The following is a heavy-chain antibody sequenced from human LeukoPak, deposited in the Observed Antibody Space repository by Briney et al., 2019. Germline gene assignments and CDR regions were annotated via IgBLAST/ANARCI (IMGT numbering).Heavy chain of an antibody. Sequence: PGGSLRLSCAASGFTFSSYSMNWVRQAPGKGLEWVSSISSSSSYIYYADSVKGRFTISRDNAKNSLYLQMNSLRAEDTAVYYCARDSRYSYGNYYYYYMDVWGKGTTVTISS. CDR3: ARDSRYSYGNYYYYYMDV. V-gene: IGHV3-21*01. J-gene: IGHJ6*03. CDR2: ISSSSSYI. D-gene: IGHD5-18*01. CDR1: GFTFSSYS.